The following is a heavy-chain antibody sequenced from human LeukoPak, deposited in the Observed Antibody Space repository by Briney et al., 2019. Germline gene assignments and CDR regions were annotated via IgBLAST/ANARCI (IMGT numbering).Heavy chain of an antibody. J-gene: IGHJ4*02. CDR3: ARGRPLWFGELVDFDY. V-gene: IGHV4-39*07. Sequence: SETLSLTCTVSGGSISSSSYYWGWIRQPPGKELEWIGSIYSGGSSYYNPSLKSRVTISVDTSKNQFSLKLSSVTAADTAVYYCARGRPLWFGELVDFDYWGQGTLVTVSS. CDR2: IYSGGSS. D-gene: IGHD3-10*01. CDR1: GGSISSSSYY.